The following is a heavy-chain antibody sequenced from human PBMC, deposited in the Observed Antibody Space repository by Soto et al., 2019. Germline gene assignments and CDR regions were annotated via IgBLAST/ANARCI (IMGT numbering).Heavy chain of an antibody. CDR2: IYPGDSDT. V-gene: IGHV5-51*01. D-gene: IGHD2-2*01. CDR1: GYAFTSYW. Sequence: GESLKISCKGSGYAFTSYWIAWVRQMPGKGLEWMGIIYPGDSDTRYSPSFQGQVTISADKSITTAYLQWSSLKASDTTMYYCARGYCTTTICDPWFDPWGQGTLVTVSS. J-gene: IGHJ5*02. CDR3: ARGYCTTTICDPWFDP.